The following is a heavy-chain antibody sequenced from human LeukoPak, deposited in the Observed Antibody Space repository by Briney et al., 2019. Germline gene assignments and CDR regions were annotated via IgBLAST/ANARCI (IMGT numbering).Heavy chain of an antibody. J-gene: IGHJ3*02. CDR3: AHRTVNYDSSGYYDAFDI. V-gene: IGHV2-5*02. D-gene: IGHD3-22*01. Sequence: GPTLVNPTQTLTLTCTFSGFSLSTSGVGVGWIRQPPGKALEWLALIYWDDDKRYSPSLKSRLTITKDTSKNQVVLTMTNMDPVDTATYYCAHRTVNYDSSGYYDAFDIWGQGTMVTVSS. CDR2: IYWDDDK. CDR1: GFSLSTSGVG.